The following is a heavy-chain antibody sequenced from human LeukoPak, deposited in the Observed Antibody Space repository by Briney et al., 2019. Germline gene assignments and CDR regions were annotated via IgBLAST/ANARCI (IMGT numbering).Heavy chain of an antibody. CDR2: TYYRSKWYN. Sequence: SQTLSLTCAISGDSVSSNNAAWNWIRQSPSRGLEWLGRTYYRSKWYNDYAVSVKSRITISPDTSKNQFSLQLNSVTPEDTAVYYCAGGGLDYSSSSWNFDCWGQGTLVTVSS. D-gene: IGHD6-6*01. CDR3: AGGGLDYSSSSWNFDC. V-gene: IGHV6-1*01. J-gene: IGHJ4*02. CDR1: GDSVSSNNAA.